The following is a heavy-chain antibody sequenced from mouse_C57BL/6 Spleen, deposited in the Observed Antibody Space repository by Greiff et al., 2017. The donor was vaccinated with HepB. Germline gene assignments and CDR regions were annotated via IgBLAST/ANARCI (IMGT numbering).Heavy chain of an antibody. V-gene: IGHV5-17*01. CDR2: ISSGSSTI. J-gene: IGHJ4*01. D-gene: IGHD4-1*01. CDR3: AKLGPYAMDY. Sequence: EVQLVESGGGLVKPGGSLKLSCAASGFTFSDYGMHWVRQAPEKGLEWVAYISSGSSTIYYADTVKGRFTISRDNAKNTLFLQMTSLRYEDTAMYYCAKLGPYAMDYWGQGASVTVSS. CDR1: GFTFSDYG.